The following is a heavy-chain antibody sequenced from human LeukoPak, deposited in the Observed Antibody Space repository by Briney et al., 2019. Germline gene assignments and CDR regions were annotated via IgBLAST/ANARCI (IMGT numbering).Heavy chain of an antibody. J-gene: IGHJ4*02. V-gene: IGHV3-23*01. CDR2: ISGSGNST. D-gene: IGHD1-26*01. Sequence: GRSLRLSCAASGFTFSSYGLHWVRQAPGKGLEWVSAISGSGNSTYYPDSVKGRFSISRDNSKNTLYLQISSLRAEDTAVYYCAKTLVGATSGPDYYFVSWGQGTLVTVSS. CDR1: GFTFSSYG. CDR3: AKTLVGATSGPDYYFVS.